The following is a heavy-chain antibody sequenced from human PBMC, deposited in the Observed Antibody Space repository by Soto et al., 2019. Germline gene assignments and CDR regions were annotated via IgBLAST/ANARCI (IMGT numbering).Heavy chain of an antibody. CDR2: IYKSATT. V-gene: IGHV4-30-4*01. CDR3: ARGRYCLTGRCFPNWFDA. J-gene: IGHJ5*02. D-gene: IGHD7-27*01. Sequence: SETLSLTCSVSGDSISNLDYFWAWIRQPPGQALEYIGYIYKSATTYYNPSFESRVAISVDTSKSQFSLNVTSVTAADTAVYFCARGRYCLTGRCFPNWFDAWGQGALVTVSS. CDR1: GDSISNLDYF.